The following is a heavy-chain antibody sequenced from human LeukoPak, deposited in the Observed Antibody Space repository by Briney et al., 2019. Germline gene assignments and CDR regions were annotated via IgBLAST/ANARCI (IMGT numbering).Heavy chain of an antibody. J-gene: IGHJ3*02. CDR2: FDPEDGET. D-gene: IGHD3-10*01. CDR1: GYTLTELS. CDR3: ATVRRVLLWFGELLHDAFDI. V-gene: IGHV1-24*01. Sequence: ASVKVSCKVSGYTLTELSMHWVRQAPGKGLEWMGGFDPEDGETIYAQKFQGRVTMTEDTSTDTAYMELSSLRSEDTAVYYCATVRRVLLWFGELLHDAFDIWGQGTMVTVSS.